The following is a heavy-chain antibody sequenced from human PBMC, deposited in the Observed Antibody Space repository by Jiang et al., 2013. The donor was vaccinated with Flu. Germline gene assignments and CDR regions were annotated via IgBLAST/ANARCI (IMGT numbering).Heavy chain of an antibody. CDR1: GFTFSGSA. V-gene: IGHV3-73*01. D-gene: IGHD3-10*01. Sequence: GGGLVQPGGSLKLSCAASGFTFSGSAMHWVRQASGKGLEWVGRIRSKANSYATAYAASVKGGFTISRDDSKNTAYLQMNSLKTEDTAVYYCTSLLYGSGSYSSDYWGQGTLVTVSS. CDR3: TSLLYGSGSYSSDY. J-gene: IGHJ4*02. CDR2: IRSKANSYAT.